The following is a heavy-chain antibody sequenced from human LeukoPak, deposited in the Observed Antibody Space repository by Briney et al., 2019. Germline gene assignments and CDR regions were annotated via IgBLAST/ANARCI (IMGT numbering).Heavy chain of an antibody. Sequence: GGSLRLSCAASGFTVSSNYMSWVRQAPGKGLEWVSVIYSGGSTYYADSVKGRFTISRDNAKNSLYLQMNSLRAEDTAVYYCARDGGITGTTDYWGQGTLVTVSS. CDR2: IYSGGST. V-gene: IGHV3-53*01. J-gene: IGHJ4*02. D-gene: IGHD1-7*01. CDR3: ARDGGITGTTDY. CDR1: GFTVSSNY.